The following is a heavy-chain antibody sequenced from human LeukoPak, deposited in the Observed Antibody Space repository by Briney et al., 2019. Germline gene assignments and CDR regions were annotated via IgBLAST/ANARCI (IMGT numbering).Heavy chain of an antibody. Sequence: SQTLSLTCAISGDSVSNNSAAWNWIRQSPSRGLEWLGRAYYRSKWYNDYALSVQSRITINADTSKNHFSLQLNSVTPEDTAVYYCADDSGVNWGQGILVTVSS. J-gene: IGHJ4*02. CDR1: GDSVSNNSAA. V-gene: IGHV6-1*01. CDR2: AYYRSKWYN. CDR3: ADDSGVN. D-gene: IGHD3-3*01.